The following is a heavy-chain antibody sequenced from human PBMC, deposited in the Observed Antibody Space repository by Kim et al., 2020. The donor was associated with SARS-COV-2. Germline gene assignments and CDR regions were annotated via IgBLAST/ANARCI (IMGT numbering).Heavy chain of an antibody. V-gene: IGHV5-51*01. CDR1: GYSFTSYW. Sequence: GESLKISCKGSGYSFTSYWIGWVRQMPGKGLEWMGIIYPGDSDTRYSPSFQGQVTISADKSISTAYLQWSSLKASDTAMYYCARLREEYCSSTSCYLFDYWGQGTLVTVSS. D-gene: IGHD2-2*01. J-gene: IGHJ4*02. CDR3: ARLREEYCSSTSCYLFDY. CDR2: IYPGDSDT.